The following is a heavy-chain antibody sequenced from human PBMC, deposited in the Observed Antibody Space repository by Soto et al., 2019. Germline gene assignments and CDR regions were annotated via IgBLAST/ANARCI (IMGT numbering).Heavy chain of an antibody. V-gene: IGHV1-69*13. J-gene: IGHJ6*02. Sequence: GGSVKVSCKASGGTFSSYSISWVRQAPGQGVEWMGGIIPIFCTANYAQKFQGRVTITADESTSTAYMELSSLRSEDTAVYYCARSTLTAYYYYGMDVWGQGTTVTVSS. D-gene: IGHD4-4*01. CDR2: IIPIFCTA. CDR3: ARSTLTAYYYYGMDV. CDR1: GGTFSSYS.